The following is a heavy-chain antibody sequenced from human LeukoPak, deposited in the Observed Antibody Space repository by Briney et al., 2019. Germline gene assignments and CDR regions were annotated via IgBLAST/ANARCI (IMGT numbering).Heavy chain of an antibody. CDR2: ISSSSSYI. V-gene: IGHV3-21*01. D-gene: IGHD6-19*01. CDR3: ARAVQSSGSGGIGY. J-gene: IGHJ4*02. CDR1: GFTFSSYS. Sequence: KSGGSLRLSCAASGFTFSSYSMNWVRQAPGKGLEWVSSISSSSSYIYYADSVKGRFTISRDNAKNSLYLQMNSLRAEDTAVYYCARAVQSSGSGGIGYWGPGTLVTVSS.